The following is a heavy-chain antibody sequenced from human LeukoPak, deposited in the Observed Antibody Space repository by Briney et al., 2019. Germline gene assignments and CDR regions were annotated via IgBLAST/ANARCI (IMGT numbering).Heavy chain of an antibody. CDR3: AKRSGTYGVFDI. Sequence: AGGSLRLSCAASGFTFDDYAMHWVRQAPGKGLEWVSGISWNSGSIGYADSVKGRFTISRDNSRNTLYLQMNSLRAEDTAVYYCAKRSGTYGVFDIWGQGTMVTVSS. CDR1: GFTFDDYA. D-gene: IGHD1-26*01. J-gene: IGHJ3*02. CDR2: ISWNSGSI. V-gene: IGHV3-9*01.